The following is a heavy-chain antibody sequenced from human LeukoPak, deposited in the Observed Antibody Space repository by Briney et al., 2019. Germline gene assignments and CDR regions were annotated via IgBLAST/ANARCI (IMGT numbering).Heavy chain of an antibody. V-gene: IGHV3-15*01. Sequence: GGSLRLSCAASGFTFSNAWMSWVRQAPGKGLEWVGRIKSKTDGGTTDYAAPVKGRFTISRDDSKNTLYLQMNSLKTEDTAVYYCTTEYYYDSSGYISPWSFDIWGQGTMVTVSS. D-gene: IGHD3-22*01. CDR1: GFTFSNAW. J-gene: IGHJ3*02. CDR2: IKSKTDGGTT. CDR3: TTEYYYDSSGYISPWSFDI.